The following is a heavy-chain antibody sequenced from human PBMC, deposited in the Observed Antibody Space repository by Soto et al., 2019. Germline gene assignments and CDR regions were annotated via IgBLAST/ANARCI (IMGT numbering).Heavy chain of an antibody. CDR3: ARGATVIRSYSYYGMDV. J-gene: IGHJ6*02. Sequence: PSETLSLTCTVSGGSISSYYWSWIRQPPGKGLEWIGYIYYSGSTNYNPSLESRVTISVDTSKKQFSLKLSSVTAADTAVYYCARGATVIRSYSYYGMDVWGQGTTVTVS. CDR1: GGSISSYY. CDR2: IYYSGST. V-gene: IGHV4-59*01. D-gene: IGHD4-4*01.